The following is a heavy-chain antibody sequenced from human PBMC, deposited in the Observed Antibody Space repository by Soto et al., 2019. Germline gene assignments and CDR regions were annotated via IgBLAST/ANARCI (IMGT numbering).Heavy chain of an antibody. D-gene: IGHD6-19*01. CDR2: IYPGESDT. CDR3: ARPFDSSGRYDY. Sequence: GESLKISCKGSGYRFTSYWIGWVRQMPGKGLEWMGIIYPGESDTRYSPSFQGQVTISADKSISTTYLQWSSLKASDTAMYYCARPFDSSGRYDYWGQGTLVTVSS. V-gene: IGHV5-51*01. CDR1: GYRFTSYW. J-gene: IGHJ4*02.